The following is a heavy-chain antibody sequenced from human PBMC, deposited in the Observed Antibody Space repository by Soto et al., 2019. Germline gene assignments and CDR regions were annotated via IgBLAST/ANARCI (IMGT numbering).Heavy chain of an antibody. CDR1: GFTFSDYY. Sequence: GGSLRLSCAASGFTFSDYYMSWIRQAPGKGLEWVSYISSSGSTIYYADSVKGRFTISRDNAKNSLYLQMNSLRAEDTAVYYCARDSMDPYYYYYYMDVWGKGTTVTVSS. V-gene: IGHV3-11*01. J-gene: IGHJ6*03. CDR2: ISSSGSTI. CDR3: ARDSMDPYYYYYYMDV. D-gene: IGHD3-10*01.